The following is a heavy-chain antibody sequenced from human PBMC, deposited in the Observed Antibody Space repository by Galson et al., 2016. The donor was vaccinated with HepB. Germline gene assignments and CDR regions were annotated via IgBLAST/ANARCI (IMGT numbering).Heavy chain of an antibody. Sequence: SLRLSCAASGFTFSSYAMIWVRQAPGKGLEWVSAIGGSGGSTYYADSVKGRFTISRDNSKNTLYLQMNRLRAEDTAVYYCAKKFYYDSTGYSLDYWGQGTLVTVSS. J-gene: IGHJ4*02. V-gene: IGHV3-23*01. CDR3: AKKFYYDSTGYSLDY. CDR2: IGGSGGST. CDR1: GFTFSSYA. D-gene: IGHD3-22*01.